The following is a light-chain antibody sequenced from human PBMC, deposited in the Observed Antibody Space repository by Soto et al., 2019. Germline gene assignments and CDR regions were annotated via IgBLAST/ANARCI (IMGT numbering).Light chain of an antibody. V-gene: IGKV3-11*01. CDR3: QLRFNWPGT. J-gene: IGKJ1*01. CDR2: DAS. CDR1: QNVGNF. Sequence: EIVLTQSPATLSLSPGERAALSCRASQNVGNFLAWYQQKPGQAPRLLIYDASNRPPGIPARFSGSGSGTDSTLSISSLDSESFAVYFCQLRFNWPGTFGQGTKVEIK.